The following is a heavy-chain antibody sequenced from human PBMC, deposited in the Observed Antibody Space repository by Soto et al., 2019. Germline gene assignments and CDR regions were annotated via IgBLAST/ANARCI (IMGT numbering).Heavy chain of an antibody. CDR2: IRNKANRYST. D-gene: IGHD1-26*01. V-gene: IGHV3-72*01. Sequence: PGGSLRLSCAASGFTFIDHYMEWVLQAPGKGLEWVGRIRNKANRYSTEYAASVQGRFTISRDDSMNSLYLQMNSLKTEDTALVYYAIYGGSYSRGLDYWGQGAPGTV. J-gene: IGHJ4*02. CDR3: AIYGGSYSRGLDY. CDR1: GFTFIDHY.